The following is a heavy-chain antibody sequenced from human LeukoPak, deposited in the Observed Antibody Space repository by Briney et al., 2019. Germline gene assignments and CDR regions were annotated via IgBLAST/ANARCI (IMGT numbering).Heavy chain of an antibody. CDR2: IYYSGTT. Sequence: SETLSLTCTVSGGSISNYYWSWIRQPPGKGLEWIGYIYYSGTTNYNPPLKSRVTISVDTSKNQFSLKLNSVTAADTAVYYCARGVYIAAAQYGYWGQGTLVTVSS. D-gene: IGHD6-13*01. CDR3: ARGVYIAAAQYGY. J-gene: IGHJ4*02. V-gene: IGHV4-59*01. CDR1: GGSISNYY.